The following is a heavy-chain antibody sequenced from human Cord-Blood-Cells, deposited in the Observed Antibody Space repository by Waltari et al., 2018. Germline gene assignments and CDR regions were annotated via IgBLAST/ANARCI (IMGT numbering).Heavy chain of an antibody. CDR1: GGSISSGSYY. D-gene: IGHD3-3*01. J-gene: IGHJ4*02. CDR3: ARGAIFGVVIDY. Sequence: QVQLQESVPGLVKPSQTLSLTCTVSGGSISSGSYYWSWIRQPAGKGLEWIGNTYPSGRPNDSTSLRRRVTISVDTSKNQFSLKLSSVTAADTAVYYCARGAIFGVVIDYWGQGTLVTVSS. V-gene: IGHV4-61*09. CDR2: TYPSGRP.